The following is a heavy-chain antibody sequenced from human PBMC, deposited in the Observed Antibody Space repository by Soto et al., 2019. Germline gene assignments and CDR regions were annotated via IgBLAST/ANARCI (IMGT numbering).Heavy chain of an antibody. CDR3: ARHPGYCTNGVCPLVDF. Sequence: SETLSLTCTVSGDSVTNYFWSWMRQPPGKGLEWIGHIYHGGRTNYSPSLRSRVTMSLDSSKNQFSLNLSSVNAADTAVYFCARHPGYCTNGVCPLVDFWGQGILV. CDR2: IYHGGRT. D-gene: IGHD2-8*01. V-gene: IGHV4-59*02. CDR1: GDSVTNYF. J-gene: IGHJ4*02.